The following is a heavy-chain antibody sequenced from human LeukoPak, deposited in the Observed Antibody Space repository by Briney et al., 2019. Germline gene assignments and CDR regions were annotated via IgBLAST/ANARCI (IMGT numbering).Heavy chain of an antibody. CDR1: GFTFSNYA. Sequence: GGSLRLSCAASGFTFSNYAMTWVRQAPGGGREWVAFISQSGGRSTDYADSVRGRFTISRDNSEETLYLQMNSLRAEDTAVYHCARDLGCSTSSCRYNWFDPWGQGTLVTVSS. D-gene: IGHD2-2*01. CDR2: ISQSGGRST. V-gene: IGHV3-23*01. CDR3: ARDLGCSTSSCRYNWFDP. J-gene: IGHJ5*02.